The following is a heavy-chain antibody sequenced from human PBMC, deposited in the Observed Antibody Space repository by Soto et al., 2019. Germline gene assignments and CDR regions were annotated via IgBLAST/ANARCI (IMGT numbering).Heavy chain of an antibody. J-gene: IGHJ5*02. Sequence: PSETLSLTCAVSGGSISSSNWWSWVRQPPGKGLEWIGEVYHSGSTNYNPSLKSRVTISVDKSKNQFSLKLSSVTAADTAVYYCARDGDQLISRGYNWLDPWGQGTLVTVYS. CDR1: GGSISSSNW. D-gene: IGHD2-2*01. CDR3: ARDGDQLISRGYNWLDP. CDR2: VYHSGST. V-gene: IGHV4-4*02.